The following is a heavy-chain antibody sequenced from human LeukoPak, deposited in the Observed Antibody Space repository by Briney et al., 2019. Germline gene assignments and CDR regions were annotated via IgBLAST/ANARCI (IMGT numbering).Heavy chain of an antibody. CDR1: RLTFSRQG. V-gene: IGHV3-7*01. J-gene: IGHJ4*02. Sequence: PGGPLTLSCAASRLTFSRQGISWAPHAPGKAREGVANRKEDGSKNNYVESVKRRFSISRDNARNSLYLQMNSVRAEDTAVYYCARLPISGGNFDCWGQGALVTVSS. CDR3: ARLPISGGNFDC. D-gene: IGHD4-23*01. CDR2: RKEDGSKN.